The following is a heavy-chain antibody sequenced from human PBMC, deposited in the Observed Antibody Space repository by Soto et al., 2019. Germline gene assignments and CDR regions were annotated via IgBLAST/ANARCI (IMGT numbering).Heavy chain of an antibody. CDR2: ISSSGSTI. CDR1: GFTFSRYE. V-gene: IGHV3-48*03. Sequence: VGSLRLSCAASGFTFSRYEMNWVRQAPGKGLEWVSYISSSGSTIYYADSVKGRFTISRDNAKNSLYLQMNSLRAEDTAVYYCARDILYDFWSGYYGFDLWGRGTLVTVSS. CDR3: ARDILYDFWSGYYGFDL. J-gene: IGHJ2*01. D-gene: IGHD3-3*01.